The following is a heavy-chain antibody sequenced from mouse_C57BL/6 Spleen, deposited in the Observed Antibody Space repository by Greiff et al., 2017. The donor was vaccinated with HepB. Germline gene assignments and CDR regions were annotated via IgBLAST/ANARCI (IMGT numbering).Heavy chain of an antibody. CDR3: ARGLLRAWFAY. V-gene: IGHV1-69*01. D-gene: IGHD2-3*01. Sequence: QVQLQPGAELVMPGASVKLSCKASGYTFTSYWMHWVKQRPGQGLEWIGEIDPSDSYTNYNQKFKGKSTLTVDKSSSTAYMQLSSLTSEDSAVYYCARGLLRAWFAYWGQGTLVTVSA. CDR2: IDPSDSYT. J-gene: IGHJ3*01. CDR1: GYTFTSYW.